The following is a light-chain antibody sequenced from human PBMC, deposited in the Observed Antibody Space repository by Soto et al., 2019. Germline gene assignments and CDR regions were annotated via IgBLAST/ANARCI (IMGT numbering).Light chain of an antibody. CDR2: DAS. J-gene: IGKJ1*01. Sequence: AIQLTQSPSSLSASVGDRVTITCRASQGISSALAWYQQKPGKAPKLLIYDASSLESGVPSRFSGSGSGTDFTLTISSLQPEDCAPYYCPQFHNYPRTFGQGTKVEIK. CDR1: QGISSA. V-gene: IGKV1D-13*01. CDR3: PQFHNYPRT.